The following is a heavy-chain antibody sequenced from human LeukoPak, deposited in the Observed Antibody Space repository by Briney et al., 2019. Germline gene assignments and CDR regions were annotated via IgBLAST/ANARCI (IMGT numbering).Heavy chain of an antibody. V-gene: IGHV1-18*01. J-gene: IGHJ4*02. CDR2: ISAYNGNT. CDR1: GYTFTSYG. Sequence: ASVKVSCKAPGYTFTSYGLSWMRQAPGQGLEWMGWISAYNGNTHYTQKLQGRVTMTTDTSTSTAYMELRSLRSDDTAVYYCARAQRWGGPYFDYWGQGTLVTVSS. D-gene: IGHD3-16*01. CDR3: ARAQRWGGPYFDY.